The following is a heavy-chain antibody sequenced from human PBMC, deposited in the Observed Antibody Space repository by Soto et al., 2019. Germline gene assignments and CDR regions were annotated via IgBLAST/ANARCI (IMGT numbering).Heavy chain of an antibody. J-gene: IGHJ6*02. Sequence: GGSLRLSCAASGFTFSSYWMSWARQAPGKGLEWVANIKQDGSEKYYVDSVKGRFTISRDNAKNSLYLQMNSLRAEDTAVYYCARTGSVTTGAYYYYGMDVWGQGTTVTVSS. D-gene: IGHD4-17*01. V-gene: IGHV3-7*01. CDR1: GFTFSSYW. CDR2: IKQDGSEK. CDR3: ARTGSVTTGAYYYYGMDV.